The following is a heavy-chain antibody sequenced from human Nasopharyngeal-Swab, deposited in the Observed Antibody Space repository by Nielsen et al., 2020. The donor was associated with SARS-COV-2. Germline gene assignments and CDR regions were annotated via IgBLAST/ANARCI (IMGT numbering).Heavy chain of an antibody. D-gene: IGHD6-6*01. CDR2: ISYDGSNK. CDR3: AKDRRIAARSYYYGMDV. V-gene: IGHV3-30*18. Sequence: GESLKISCAASGFTFSSYGMRWVRQAPGKGLEWVAVISYDGSNKYYADSVKGRFTISRDNSKNTLYLQMNSLRAEDTAVYYCAKDRRIAARSYYYGMDVWGQGTTVTVSS. CDR1: GFTFSSYG. J-gene: IGHJ6*02.